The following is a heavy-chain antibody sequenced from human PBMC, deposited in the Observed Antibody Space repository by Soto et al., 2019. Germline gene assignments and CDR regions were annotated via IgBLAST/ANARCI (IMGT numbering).Heavy chain of an antibody. CDR3: AAGYSSGWYYFDY. Sequence: PGGSLRLSCAASGFTFSSYAMSWVRQAPGKGLEWVSAISGSGGSTYYADSVKGRFTISRDNSKNTLYLQMNSLRAEDTAVYHCAAGYSSGWYYFDYWGQGTLVTVSS. J-gene: IGHJ4*02. V-gene: IGHV3-23*01. D-gene: IGHD6-19*01. CDR1: GFTFSSYA. CDR2: ISGSGGST.